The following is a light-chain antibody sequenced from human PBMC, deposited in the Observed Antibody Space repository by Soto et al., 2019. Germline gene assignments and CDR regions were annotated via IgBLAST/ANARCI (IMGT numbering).Light chain of an antibody. CDR3: MQGTQPLPV. V-gene: IGKV3D-15*01. CDR2: GAS. CDR1: QSVSSN. Sequence: RGMSKSLATLSVPPGERATLSCRASQSVSSNLAWYQQKPGQAPRLLIYGASTRATGIPARFSGSGSGTDFTLKISQVEADDVGIYYCMQGTQPLPVFGPGTKVDI. J-gene: IGKJ3*01.